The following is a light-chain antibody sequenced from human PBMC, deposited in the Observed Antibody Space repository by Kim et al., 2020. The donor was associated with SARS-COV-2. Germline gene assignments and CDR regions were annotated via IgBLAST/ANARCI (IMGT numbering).Light chain of an antibody. V-gene: IGKV1-5*03. CDR1: QSISSW. CDR3: QQYKNFPYT. CDR2: KAS. Sequence: SASVGDRVTITCRASQSISSWLAWYQQKPGKAPKVLIYKASTLEGGVPSRFSGSGSGTEFTLTISSLQPDDFATYYCQQYKNFPYTFGQGTKLEI. J-gene: IGKJ2*01.